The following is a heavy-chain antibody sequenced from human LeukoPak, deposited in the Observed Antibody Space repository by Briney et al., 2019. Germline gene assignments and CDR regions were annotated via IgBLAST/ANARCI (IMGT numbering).Heavy chain of an antibody. Sequence: GRSLRLSCAASGFTFSSYGMHWVRQAPGKGLEWVAVISYDGNNKYYADSLRGRFTISRDNSKNTLHLQMNSLRAEDTAEYYCAKDLWTMIRGAFDCWGQGTLVTVSS. CDR2: ISYDGNNK. CDR1: GFTFSSYG. D-gene: IGHD3-10*01. J-gene: IGHJ4*02. CDR3: AKDLWTMIRGAFDC. V-gene: IGHV3-30*18.